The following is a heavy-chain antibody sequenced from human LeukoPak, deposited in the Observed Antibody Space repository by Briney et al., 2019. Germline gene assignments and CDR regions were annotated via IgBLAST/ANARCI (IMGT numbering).Heavy chain of an antibody. CDR1: RITFTYW. Sequence: GGSLRLSCAASRITFTYWMSWVRQAPGKGLEWVANIKQDGSEKYYVDSVKGRFTISRDNAKKSLFLQMNSLRAQDTAVYYCASSFSDDFWSGHFWGQGSLVTVSS. J-gene: IGHJ4*02. V-gene: IGHV3-7*01. D-gene: IGHD3-3*01. CDR2: IKQDGSEK. CDR3: ASSFSDDFWSGHF.